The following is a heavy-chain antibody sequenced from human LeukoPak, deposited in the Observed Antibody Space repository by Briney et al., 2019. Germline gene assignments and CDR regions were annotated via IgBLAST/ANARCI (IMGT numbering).Heavy chain of an antibody. Sequence: ASVTVSCKASGYTFTSYDINWVRRAPGQGLEWMGWMNPSSGNTGYAQKFQGRVTMTRNTSTSTAYMELSSLRSEDTAVYYCARGTRTVDYWGQGTLVTVSS. V-gene: IGHV1-8*01. J-gene: IGHJ4*02. CDR1: GYTFTSYD. CDR3: ARGTRTVDY. CDR2: MNPSSGNT.